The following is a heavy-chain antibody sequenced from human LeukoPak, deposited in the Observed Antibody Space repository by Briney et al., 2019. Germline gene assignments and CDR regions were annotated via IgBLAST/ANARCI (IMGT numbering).Heavy chain of an antibody. V-gene: IGHV1-2*02. CDR3: ARVKTAMVTLWIDY. Sequence: ASVKVSCKASGYTFTGYFMHWVRQAPGQGLEWMGWINPNSGGTNYAQKFQGRVTMTRDTSISTAYMELSGLRSDDTAVYYCARVKTAMVTLWIDYWGQGTLVTVSS. CDR2: INPNSGGT. CDR1: GYTFTGYF. D-gene: IGHD5-18*01. J-gene: IGHJ4*02.